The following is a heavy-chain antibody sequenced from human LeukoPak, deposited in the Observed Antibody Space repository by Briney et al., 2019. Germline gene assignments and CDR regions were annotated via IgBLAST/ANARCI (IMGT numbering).Heavy chain of an antibody. Sequence: GGSLRLSCAASGFTFSSYWMSWVRQAPGKGLEWVSGISWNSGSIGYADSVKGRFTISRDNAKNSLYLQMNSPRAEDTALYYCAKDKRSGVVPAATPFFDYWGQGTLVTVSS. CDR3: AKDKRSGVVPAATPFFDY. V-gene: IGHV3-9*01. CDR1: GFTFSSYW. CDR2: ISWNSGSI. D-gene: IGHD2-2*01. J-gene: IGHJ4*02.